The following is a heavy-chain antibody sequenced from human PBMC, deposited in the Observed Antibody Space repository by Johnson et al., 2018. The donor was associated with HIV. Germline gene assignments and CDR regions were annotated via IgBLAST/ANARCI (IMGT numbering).Heavy chain of an antibody. J-gene: IGHJ3*02. CDR1: GFTFSSYA. CDR3: ATWGSDYVGYAFDI. CDR2: ISYDGSNK. Sequence: QVQLVESGGGVVQPGRSLRLSCAASGFTFSSYAMHWVRQAPGKGLEWVAVISYDGSNKYYADSVKGRFTISRDNSKNTLYLQMNSLRAEDTAVYYWATWGSDYVGYAFDIWGQGTMVTVSS. V-gene: IGHV3-30*04. D-gene: IGHD3-16*01.